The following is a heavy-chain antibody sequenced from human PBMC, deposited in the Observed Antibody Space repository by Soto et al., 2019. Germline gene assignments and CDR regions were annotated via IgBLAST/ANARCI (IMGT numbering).Heavy chain of an antibody. CDR3: ARGGDTAMDYYGMDV. CDR1: GGTFSSYA. V-gene: IGHV1-69*13. Sequence: ASVKVSCKASGGTFSSYAISWVRQAPGQGLEWMGGIIPIFGTANYAQKFQGRVTITADESTSTAYMELSSLRSEDTAVYYCARGGDTAMDYYGMDVWGQGTTVTVSS. CDR2: IIPIFGTA. D-gene: IGHD5-18*01. J-gene: IGHJ6*02.